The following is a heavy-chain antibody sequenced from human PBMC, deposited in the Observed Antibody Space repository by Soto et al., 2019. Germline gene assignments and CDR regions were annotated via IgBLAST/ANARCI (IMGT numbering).Heavy chain of an antibody. V-gene: IGHV4-59*01. Sequence: QVQLQESGPGLVKPSETMSLTCTVSGGSINSYYWSWIRQPPGKGLEWIGCLCNSGTANYNPSLRRRVTMSVDTSKNQFSLELRSVSDADTAIYYCVRDGSGRAVEYWGQGTLVTVSS. CDR1: GGSINSYY. J-gene: IGHJ4*02. CDR2: LCNSGTA. D-gene: IGHD6-19*01. CDR3: VRDGSGRAVEY.